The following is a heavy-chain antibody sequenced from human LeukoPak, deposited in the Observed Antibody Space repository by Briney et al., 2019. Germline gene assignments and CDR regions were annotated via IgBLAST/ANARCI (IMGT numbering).Heavy chain of an antibody. CDR1: GGSISSYY. CDR3: ARALYSYGPNYYYYMDV. Sequence: PSETLSLTCTVSGGSISSYYWSWIRQPPGKGLEWIGYIYYSGSTNYNPSLKSRVTISVDTSKNQFSLKLSSVTAADTAVYYCARALYSYGPNYYYYMDVWGKGTTVTVSS. D-gene: IGHD5-18*01. CDR2: IYYSGST. J-gene: IGHJ6*03. V-gene: IGHV4-59*01.